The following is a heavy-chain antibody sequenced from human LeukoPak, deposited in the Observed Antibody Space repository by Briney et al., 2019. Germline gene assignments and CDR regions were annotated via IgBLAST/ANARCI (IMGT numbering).Heavy chain of an antibody. CDR3: ARGRQKPAAAGTRALDTGDY. CDR1: GGSFSGYY. J-gene: IGHJ4*02. D-gene: IGHD6-13*01. CDR2: INHSGST. Sequence: PSETLSLTCAVYGGSFSGYYWSWIRQPPGKGLEWIGEINHSGSTNYNPSLKSRVTISVDTSKNQFSLKLSSVTAADTAVYYCARGRQKPAAAGTRALDTGDYWGQGTLVTVSS. V-gene: IGHV4-34*01.